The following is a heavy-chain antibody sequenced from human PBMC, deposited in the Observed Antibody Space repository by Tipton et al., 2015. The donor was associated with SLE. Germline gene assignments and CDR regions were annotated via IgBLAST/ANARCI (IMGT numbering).Heavy chain of an antibody. CDR2: ISYSGSP. D-gene: IGHD5-12*01. J-gene: IGHJ4*02. CDR1: GGSISSDDYY. CDR3: ARGGVGGYDYFDF. Sequence: GLVKPSETLSLTCTVSGGSISSDDYYWTWIRQHPGKGLEWIGHISYSGSPYYNPSLRSRVTISVDTSKNHFSLKLSSVTAADTAVYYWARGGVGGYDYFDFWGPGSLVTVSS. V-gene: IGHV4-31*03.